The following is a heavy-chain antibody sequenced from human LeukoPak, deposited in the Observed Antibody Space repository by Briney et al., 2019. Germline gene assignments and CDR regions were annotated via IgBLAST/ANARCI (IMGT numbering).Heavy chain of an antibody. V-gene: IGHV5-51*01. D-gene: IGHD4-23*01. CDR3: ARRSDGGNSDFLS. Sequence: GESLKISCQASGYVFTTYWIGWVRQMPGKGLEWMGIIYPGDSDTRYSPSFQGQVAISADKSISTAYLQWSSLKASDTAMYYCARRSDGGNSDFLSWGQGTLVTVSS. J-gene: IGHJ4*02. CDR1: GYVFTTYW. CDR2: IYPGDSDT.